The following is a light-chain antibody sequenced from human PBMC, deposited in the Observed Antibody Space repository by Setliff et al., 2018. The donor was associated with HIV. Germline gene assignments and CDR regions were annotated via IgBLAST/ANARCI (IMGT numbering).Light chain of an antibody. Sequence: QSVLTQPRSVSGSPGQSVTISCTGTTSDVGGYNFVSWYQHHPGKAPKLMIYDVIKRPSGVPDRFSGSKSGNTASLTISGLQAEDEADYYCCSYAGGHTFVFGTGTGHRP. J-gene: IGLJ1*01. CDR1: TSDVGGYNF. CDR2: DVI. CDR3: CSYAGGHTFV. V-gene: IGLV2-11*01.